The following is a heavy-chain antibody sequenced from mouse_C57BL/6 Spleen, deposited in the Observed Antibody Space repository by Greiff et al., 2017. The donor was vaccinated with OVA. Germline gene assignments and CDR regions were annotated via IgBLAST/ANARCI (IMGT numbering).Heavy chain of an antibody. Sequence: QVQLKESGPELVKPGASVKISCKASGYAFSSSWMNWVKQRPGKGLEWIGRIYPGDGDTNYNGKFKGKATLTADKSSSTAYMQHSSLTSEDSAVYFCARSSNYVYWYFDVWGTGTTVTVSS. V-gene: IGHV1-82*01. D-gene: IGHD2-5*01. J-gene: IGHJ1*03. CDR3: ARSSNYVYWYFDV. CDR1: GYAFSSSW. CDR2: IYPGDGDT.